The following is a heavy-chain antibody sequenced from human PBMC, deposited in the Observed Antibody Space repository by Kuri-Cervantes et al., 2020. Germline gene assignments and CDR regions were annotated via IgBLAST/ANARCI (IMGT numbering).Heavy chain of an antibody. Sequence: SETLSLTCAVYGGSFSDYYWSWIRQPPGKGLEWIGEINHSGSTNCNPSLKSRVTISVDTSKNQSSLKLSSVTAADTAVYYCARVVDYCTTGYCYYMDVWAKGTTVTVSS. CDR1: GGSFSDYY. D-gene: IGHD3-16*01. J-gene: IGHJ6*03. V-gene: IGHV4-34*01. CDR3: ARVVDYCTTGYCYYMDV. CDR2: INHSGST.